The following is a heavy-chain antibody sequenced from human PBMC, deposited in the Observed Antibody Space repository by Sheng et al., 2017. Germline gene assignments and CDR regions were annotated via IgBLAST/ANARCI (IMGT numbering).Heavy chain of an antibody. V-gene: IGHV1-69*04. D-gene: IGHD2-2*01. J-gene: IGHJ6*03. CDR1: GGTFSSYA. CDR3: ARDRGGARYCSSTSCPRYYMDV. CDR2: IIPILGIA. Sequence: QVQLVQSGAEVKKPGSSVKVSCKASGGTFSSYAISWVRQAPGQGLEWMGGIIPILGIANYAQKFQGRVTITADKSTSTAYMELSSLRSEDTAVYYCARDRGGARYCSSTSCPRYYMDVWGKGTTVTVSS.